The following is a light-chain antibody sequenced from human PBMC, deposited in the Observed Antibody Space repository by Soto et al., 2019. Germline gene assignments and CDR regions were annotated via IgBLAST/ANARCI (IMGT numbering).Light chain of an antibody. CDR1: SSDVGGYNY. Sequence: QSVLTQPASVSGSPGQSITISCTGTSSDVGGYNYVSWYQQHPGKAPKVMIYDVSNRPSGFSNRFSGSKSGNTASLTISGLQVEDEADYYCSSYTSSSTRVVFGGGTKVTVL. V-gene: IGLV2-14*03. CDR2: DVS. CDR3: SSYTSSSTRVV. J-gene: IGLJ3*02.